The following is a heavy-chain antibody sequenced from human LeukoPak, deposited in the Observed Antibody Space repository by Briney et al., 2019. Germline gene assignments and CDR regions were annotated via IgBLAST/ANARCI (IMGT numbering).Heavy chain of an antibody. V-gene: IGHV1-69*13. CDR1: GGTFNTYA. CDR2: IIPIFDTA. J-gene: IGHJ5*02. CDR3: ARVWFGDEGDWFDP. D-gene: IGHD3-10*01. Sequence: WASVKVSCKASGGTFNTYAFSWVRQAPGQGLEWMGAIIPIFDTANYGRKFQGRVTITADESASRAYMELRSLRSEDTAVYYCARVWFGDEGDWFDPWGQGTLVTVSS.